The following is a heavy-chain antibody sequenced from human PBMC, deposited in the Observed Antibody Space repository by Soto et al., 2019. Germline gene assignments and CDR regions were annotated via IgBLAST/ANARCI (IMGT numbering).Heavy chain of an antibody. CDR1: GFIFIDYA. CDR2: IGGRGGNA. V-gene: IGHV3-23*01. J-gene: IGHJ5*02. Sequence: PGGSLRLSCAASGFIFIDYAINWGRQVPGRGLEYVAGIGGRGGNAFYADSMKGRFSISRDNSKNTVYLHMHNLRVDDSAMYYCAKARHSGDFAGSYDSWGQGTLVTVSS. D-gene: IGHD2-21*02. CDR3: AKARHSGDFAGSYDS.